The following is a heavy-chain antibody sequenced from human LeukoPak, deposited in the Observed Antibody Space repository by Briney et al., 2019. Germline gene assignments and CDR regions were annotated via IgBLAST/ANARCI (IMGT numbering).Heavy chain of an antibody. CDR3: ARGRDKTTSPAIDY. Sequence: ASVKVSCKASGYTFSGYYMHWVRQAPGQGHKWMGWISPKSGDANCAQNFQGRVTMTRDTSISTAYMELSRLTSDDTAVYYCARGRDKTTSPAIDYWGQGTLVTVSS. V-gene: IGHV1-2*02. D-gene: IGHD2-2*01. J-gene: IGHJ4*02. CDR2: ISPKSGDA. CDR1: GYTFSGYY.